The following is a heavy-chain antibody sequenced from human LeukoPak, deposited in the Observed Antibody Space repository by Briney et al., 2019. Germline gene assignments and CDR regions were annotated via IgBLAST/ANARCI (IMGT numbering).Heavy chain of an antibody. CDR3: ARAGSGYYPFDD. CDR1: GGSTSSYY. D-gene: IGHD3-22*01. V-gene: IGHV4-59*01. CDR2: VYYSGST. Sequence: NPSETLSLTCTVSGGSTSSYYWSWIRQPPGKGLEWIGYVYYSGSTNYNPSLKSRVTISVDTSNNQFSLKLSSVTAADTAVYYCARAGSGYYPFDDWGQGTLVTVSS. J-gene: IGHJ4*02.